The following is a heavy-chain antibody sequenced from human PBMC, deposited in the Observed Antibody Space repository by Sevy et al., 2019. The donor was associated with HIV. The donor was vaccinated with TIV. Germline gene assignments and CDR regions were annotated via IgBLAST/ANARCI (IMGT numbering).Heavy chain of an antibody. CDR1: GFTFNNYG. CDR3: AKGNYETGTQYFDY. V-gene: IGHV3-23*01. CDR2: ITGGGGST. J-gene: IGHJ4*02. D-gene: IGHD3-22*01. Sequence: GGSLRLSCAASGFTFNNYGMFWVRQAPEEGLEWVSGITGGGGSTYYAASVKGRFTVSRDSSRNTLYLLMNSLRVEDTAVYYCAKGNYETGTQYFDYWGQGILVTVSS.